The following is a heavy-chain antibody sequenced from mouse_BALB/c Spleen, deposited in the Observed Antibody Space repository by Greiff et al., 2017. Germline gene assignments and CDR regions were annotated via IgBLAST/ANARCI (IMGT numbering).Heavy chain of an antibody. Sequence: EVHLVESGPGLVKPSQSLSLTCSVTGYSITSGYYWNWIRQFPGNKLEWMGYISYDGSNNYNPSLKNRISITRDTSKNQFFLKLNSVTTEDTATYYCARNDYDYYAMDYWGQGTSVTVSS. D-gene: IGHD1-1*02. CDR2: ISYDGSN. CDR1: GYSITSGYY. J-gene: IGHJ4*01. CDR3: ARNDYDYYAMDY. V-gene: IGHV3-6*02.